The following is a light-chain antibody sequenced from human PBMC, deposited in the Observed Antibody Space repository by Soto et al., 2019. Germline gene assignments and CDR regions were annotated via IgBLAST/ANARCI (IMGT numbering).Light chain of an antibody. CDR3: QHCQPYGDSYPEA. V-gene: IGKV3D-20*02. CDR2: DAS. J-gene: IGKJ4*02. Sequence: EIQLTQSPSTLSVSPGERVTLSCWASQSVSYSLAWCQQRPGQAPRLVIYDASSRATAVPSRFSGSGTGTDFTPTISRLEPEDFAVYYCQHCQPYGDSYPEAFGGGTKVDIK. CDR1: QSVSYS.